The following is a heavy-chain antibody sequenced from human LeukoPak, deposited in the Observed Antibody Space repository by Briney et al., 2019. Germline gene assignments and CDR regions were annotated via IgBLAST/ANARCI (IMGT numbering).Heavy chain of an antibody. Sequence: KPSETLSLTCAVYGGSFSGYYWSWIRQPPGKGLEWIGEINHSGTTNYNPSLKSRITISVDTSKNQFSLRLCSVTAADTAVYYCARGRGPLYWYFDLWGRGTLVTVSS. J-gene: IGHJ2*01. CDR3: ARGRGPLYWYFDL. CDR2: INHSGTT. D-gene: IGHD3-10*01. CDR1: GGSFSGYY. V-gene: IGHV4-34*01.